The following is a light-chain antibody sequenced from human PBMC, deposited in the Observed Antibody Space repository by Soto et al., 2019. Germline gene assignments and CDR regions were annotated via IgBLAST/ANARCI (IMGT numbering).Light chain of an antibody. CDR2: EVS. Sequence: QSALTQPASVSGSPGQSITISCTGTSSDVGGYNYVSWYQQHPDKAPKLMIYEVSNRPSGVSNRFSGSKSGNTAFLPISGLQAEDEADYYCSSYTDISPYVFGSGTKLTVL. CDR1: SSDVGGYNY. J-gene: IGLJ1*01. CDR3: SSYTDISPYV. V-gene: IGLV2-14*01.